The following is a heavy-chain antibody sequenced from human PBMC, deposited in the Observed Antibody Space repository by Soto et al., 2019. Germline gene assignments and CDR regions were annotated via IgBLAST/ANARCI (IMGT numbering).Heavy chain of an antibody. CDR1: GFTFSSYE. J-gene: IGHJ1*01. D-gene: IGHD3-16*01. V-gene: IGHV3-48*03. CDR2: ISSSGSTI. Sequence: PGGSLRLSCAASGFTFSSYEMNWVRQAPGKGLEWVSYISSSGSTIHYADSVKGRFTISRDNAKNSLYLQMNSLRAEDPAVYYCAKGRTFFDLWGEGIQVSVS. CDR3: AKGRTFFDL.